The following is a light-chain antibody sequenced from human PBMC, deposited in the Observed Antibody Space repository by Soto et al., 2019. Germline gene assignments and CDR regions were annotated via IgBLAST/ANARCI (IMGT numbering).Light chain of an antibody. CDR3: CSYGGSYTLL. V-gene: IGLV2-11*01. J-gene: IGLJ2*01. CDR1: RSDVGGYNY. Sequence: QSALTQPRSVSGSPGQSVTISCTGTRSDVGGYNYVSWYQHHPGKAPKLMIYDVSKRPSGVPDRFSGSKSGNTASLTISGLQAEDEADYYCCSYGGSYTLLFGGGTKLTVL. CDR2: DVS.